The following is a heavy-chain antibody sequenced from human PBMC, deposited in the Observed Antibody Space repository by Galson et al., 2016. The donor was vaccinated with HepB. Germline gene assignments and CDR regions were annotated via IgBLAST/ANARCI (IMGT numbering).Heavy chain of an antibody. V-gene: IGHV4-61*01. D-gene: IGHD1-26*01. CDR3: ARDSVGMGVDF. J-gene: IGHJ4*02. Sequence: SETLSLTCSVSGGSVSSSSYFWSWIRQPPGKGLEWIGYVSYTGSTNYNTSLKNRVTISIDTSKKQFSLNLTSVTAADTAVYYCARDSVGMGVDFWGQGTLVTVSS. CDR2: VSYTGST. CDR1: GGSVSSSSYF.